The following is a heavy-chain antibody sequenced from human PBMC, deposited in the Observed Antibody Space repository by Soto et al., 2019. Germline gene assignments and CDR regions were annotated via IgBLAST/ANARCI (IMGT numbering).Heavy chain of an antibody. D-gene: IGHD3-10*01. CDR3: ARGLNYYGSGSYPKGIYFQH. J-gene: IGHJ1*01. CDR2: IYYSGST. CDR1: GGSISSSSYY. Sequence: SETLSLTCTVSGGSISSSSYYWGWIRQPPGKGLEWIGSIYYSGSTYYNPSLKSRVTMSVDTSKNQFSLKLSSVTAADTAVYYCARGLNYYGSGSYPKGIYFQHWGQGTLVTVSS. V-gene: IGHV4-39*01.